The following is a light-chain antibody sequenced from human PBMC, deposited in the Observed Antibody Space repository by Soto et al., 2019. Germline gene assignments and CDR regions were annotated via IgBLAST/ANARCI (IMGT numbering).Light chain of an antibody. V-gene: IGKV2-30*02. CDR1: QSLVHSDGNTY. CDR2: KVS. Sequence: DIVMTQSPLSLPVTLGQSASISCRSSQSLVHSDGNTYLDWFQQRPGHSPRRLIYKVSNRDSGVPDRFSGRGSGTDFTLKISRVEAEDLGIYYCMQGTHWPPVTFGGGTKVEIK. CDR3: MQGTHWPPVT. J-gene: IGKJ4*01.